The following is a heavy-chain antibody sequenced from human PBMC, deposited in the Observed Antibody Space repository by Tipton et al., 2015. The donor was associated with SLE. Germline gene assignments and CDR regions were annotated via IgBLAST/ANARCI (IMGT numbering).Heavy chain of an antibody. CDR2: IYYSGST. CDR3: ARGLEWSGVDS. D-gene: IGHD1-1*01. CDR1: GGSMTTSSYY. V-gene: IGHV4-39*07. Sequence: TLSLTCNVSGGSMTTSSYYWGWIRQPPGKGLEGIGSIYYSGSTYYNPSLKSRVTMSVDTSKNQFSLKLNSVTAADTAVYYCARGLEWSGVDSWGQGTLVRVSS. J-gene: IGHJ4*02.